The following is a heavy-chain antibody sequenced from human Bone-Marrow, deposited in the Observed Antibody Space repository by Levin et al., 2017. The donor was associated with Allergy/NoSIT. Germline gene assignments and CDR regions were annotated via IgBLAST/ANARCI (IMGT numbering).Heavy chain of an antibody. J-gene: IGHJ3*01. CDR3: AKEHIRGTFDV. D-gene: IGHD2-21*01. CDR2: ISQDGSNE. Sequence: LAGGSLRLSCAASGFTFSNYGIHWVRQAPGKGLEWVAVISQDGSNEFYADSVKGRFSISRDNSKNSVYLQMTSLRADDTAVYFCAKEHIRGTFDVWGQGTMVTVSS. CDR1: GFTFSNYG. V-gene: IGHV3-30*18.